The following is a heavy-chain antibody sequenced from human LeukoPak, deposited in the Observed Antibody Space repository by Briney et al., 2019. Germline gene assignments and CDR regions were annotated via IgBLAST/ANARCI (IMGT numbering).Heavy chain of an antibody. CDR3: ASYCGGDCYSIAEYFQH. V-gene: IGHV1-2*02. Sequence: APVKVSCKASGYTFTGYYMHWVRQAPGQGLEWMGWINPNSGGTNYAQKFQGRVTMTRDTSISTAYMELSRLRSDDTAVYYCASYCGGDCYSIAEYFQHWGQGTLVTVSS. J-gene: IGHJ1*01. CDR1: GYTFTGYY. D-gene: IGHD2-21*02. CDR2: INPNSGGT.